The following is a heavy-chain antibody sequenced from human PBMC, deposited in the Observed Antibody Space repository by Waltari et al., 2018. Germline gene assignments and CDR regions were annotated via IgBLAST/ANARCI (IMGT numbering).Heavy chain of an antibody. J-gene: IGHJ4*02. CDR2: IYTSGST. Sequence: QVQLQESGPGLVKPSQTLSLTCTVSGGSISSGSYYWSWIRQPAGKGLEWIGYIYTSGSTNYNPSRKSRVTISVDTSKNQFSLKLSSVTAADTAVYYCAGYSGYGSLNYWGQGTLVTVSS. D-gene: IGHD5-12*01. V-gene: IGHV4-61*09. CDR1: GGSISSGSYY. CDR3: AGYSGYGSLNY.